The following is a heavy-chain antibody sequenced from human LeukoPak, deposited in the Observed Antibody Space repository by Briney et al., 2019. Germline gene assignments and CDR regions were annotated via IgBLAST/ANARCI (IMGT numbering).Heavy chain of an antibody. Sequence: TGGSLRLSCAASGFIFSDYYMSWIRQAPGKGLEWVSYISSSGSTMYYTDSVKGRFTISRDNAKDSLYLQMNSLRAEDTAVYYCARDPGSGYEEHFDYWGQGTLVTVSS. CDR2: ISSSGSTM. CDR1: GFIFSDYY. V-gene: IGHV3-11*01. CDR3: ARDPGSGYEEHFDY. D-gene: IGHD5-12*01. J-gene: IGHJ4*02.